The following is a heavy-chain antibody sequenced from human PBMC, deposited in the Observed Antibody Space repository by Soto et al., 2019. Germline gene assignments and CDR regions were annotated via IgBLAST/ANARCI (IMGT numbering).Heavy chain of an antibody. V-gene: IGHV4-4*02. CDR1: GGSISSSNW. Sequence: SETLSLTCAVSGGSISSSNWWSCVRQPPEKGLEWIGEIYHSGSTNYNPSLKSRVTISVDKSKNQFSLKLSSVTASDTAVYYCARVGPYDSGSYYILRDLGDPSGKGTRVTVS. J-gene: IGHJ5*02. CDR2: IYHSGST. D-gene: IGHD3-10*01. CDR3: ARVGPYDSGSYYILRDLGDP.